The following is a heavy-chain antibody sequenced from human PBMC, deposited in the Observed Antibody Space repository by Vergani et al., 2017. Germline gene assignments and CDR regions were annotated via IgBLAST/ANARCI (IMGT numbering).Heavy chain of an antibody. J-gene: IGHJ5*02. CDR1: GDFITNGGFS. Sequence: QLQLQESGSGLVKPSQTLSLTCAVSGDFITNGGFSWTWIRQPPGKGPEWIGYIFPSGNSDYNPSLKNRVPISLDKSKNQFSLWVNSVTAADTAVYFCGRVADFYGLGSRLLDLWGQGILVTVSS. V-gene: IGHV4-30-2*01. CDR2: IFPSGNS. CDR3: GRVADFYGLGSRLLDL. D-gene: IGHD3-10*01.